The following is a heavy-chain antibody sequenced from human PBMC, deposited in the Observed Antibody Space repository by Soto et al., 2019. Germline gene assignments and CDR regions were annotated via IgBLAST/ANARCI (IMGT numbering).Heavy chain of an antibody. Sequence: GGSLRLSCAASGFTLSSRSMNWVRQAPGKGLEWVAYISGSSTTIYYADSVKGRFTISRDNAKKAVYLQMNSLRDEDTAVYYCARGELDPTIDYWRQGTLVTVSS. D-gene: IGHD1-1*01. CDR1: GFTLSSRS. J-gene: IGHJ4*02. CDR3: ARGELDPTIDY. CDR2: ISGSSTTI. V-gene: IGHV3-48*02.